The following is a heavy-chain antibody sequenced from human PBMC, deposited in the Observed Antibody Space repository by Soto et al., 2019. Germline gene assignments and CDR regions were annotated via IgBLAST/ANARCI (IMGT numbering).Heavy chain of an antibody. CDR1: GASISGYY. Sequence: SETLSLTCSVSGASISGYYWTWIRQPPGGGLEWIGEIHHTQGTNDNPSLRGRVHMSIDTSMNQFSLRLTSVTAADTAVYYCARGPFVGYFDWLDPWGHGTLVTVSS. CDR2: IHHTQGT. CDR3: ARGPFVGYFDWLDP. V-gene: IGHV4-59*01. D-gene: IGHD3-9*01. J-gene: IGHJ5*02.